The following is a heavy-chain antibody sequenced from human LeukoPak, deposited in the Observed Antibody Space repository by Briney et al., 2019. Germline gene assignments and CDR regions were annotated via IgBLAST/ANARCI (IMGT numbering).Heavy chain of an antibody. J-gene: IGHJ4*02. V-gene: IGHV4-34*01. D-gene: IGHD6-19*01. Sequence: SETLSLTCAVSGEPFSNYYWSWVRQSPRQGLEWIGEINHSGYTNYNPSLKSRVTMSIDTSKNQFSLILTSVTAADAGVYYCTRAVAGHPDWGQGTLVTVSS. CDR3: TRAVAGHPD. CDR2: INHSGYT. CDR1: GEPFSNYY.